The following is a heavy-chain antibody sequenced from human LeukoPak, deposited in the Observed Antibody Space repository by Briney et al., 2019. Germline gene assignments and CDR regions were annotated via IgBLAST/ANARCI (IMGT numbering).Heavy chain of an antibody. Sequence: GRSLRLFCAASGFTFSSYGMHWVRQAPGKGLEWVAVISYDGSNKYYADSVKGRFTISRDNSKNTLYLQMNSLRAEDTAVYYCAKAPPGYGYYYGMDVWGQGTTVTVSS. CDR3: AKAPPGYGYYYGMDV. CDR1: GFTFSSYG. D-gene: IGHD3-9*01. V-gene: IGHV3-30*18. J-gene: IGHJ6*02. CDR2: ISYDGSNK.